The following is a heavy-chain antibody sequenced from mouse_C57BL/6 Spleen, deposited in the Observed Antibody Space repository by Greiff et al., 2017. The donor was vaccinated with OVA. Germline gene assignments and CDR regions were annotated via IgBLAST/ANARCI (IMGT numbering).Heavy chain of an antibody. CDR1: GFTFSSYA. Sequence: EVNVVESGEGLVKPGGSLKLSCAASGFTFSSYAMSWVRQTPEKRLEWVAYISSGGDYIYYADTVKGRFTISRDNARNTLYLQMSSLKSVDTAMYYGARGRGYEGYSSFDSGGQGTTLSVSS. CDR2: ISSGGDYI. D-gene: IGHD2-3*01. J-gene: IGHJ2*01. CDR3: ARGRGYEGYSSFDS. V-gene: IGHV5S21*01.